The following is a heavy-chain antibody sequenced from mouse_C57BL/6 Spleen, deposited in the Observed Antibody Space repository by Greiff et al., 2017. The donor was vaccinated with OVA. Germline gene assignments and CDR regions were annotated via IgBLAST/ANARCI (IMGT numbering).Heavy chain of an antibody. J-gene: IGHJ4*01. CDR3: GRRSNSYAMDY. CDR2: IRSKSNNYAT. V-gene: IGHV10-1*01. CDR1: GFSFNTYA. Sequence: EVQVVESGGGLVQPKGSLKLSCAASGFSFNTYAMNWVRQAPGKGLEWVASIRSKSNNYATYYADSVKDRFTISRDDSESMLYLQMNNLKTEDTAMYYCGRRSNSYAMDYWGQGTSVTVSS. D-gene: IGHD2-5*01.